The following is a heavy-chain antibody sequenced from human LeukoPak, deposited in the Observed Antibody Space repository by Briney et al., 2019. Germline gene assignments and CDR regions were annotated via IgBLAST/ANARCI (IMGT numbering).Heavy chain of an antibody. Sequence: ASVKVSCKASGYTFTSYGISWVRQAPGQGLEWMGWISAYNGNTNYAQKLQGRVTMTTDTSTSTAYMELRSLRSDDTAVYYCARVIVVVITGVGVDAFDIWGQGTMVTVSS. D-gene: IGHD3-22*01. J-gene: IGHJ3*02. CDR1: GYTFTSYG. CDR2: ISAYNGNT. V-gene: IGHV1-18*01. CDR3: ARVIVVVITGVGVDAFDI.